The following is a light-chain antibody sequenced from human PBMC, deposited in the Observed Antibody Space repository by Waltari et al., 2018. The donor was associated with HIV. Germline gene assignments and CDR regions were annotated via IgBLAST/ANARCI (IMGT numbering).Light chain of an antibody. CDR1: SSDGGGYNY. J-gene: IGLJ2*01. V-gene: IGLV2-14*01. CDR3: SSYRSSSTLDVV. Sequence: QSALTQPASVSGSPGQSIHISRTGTSSDGGGYNYVYWFQHHPGKAPKRMISEVSNRPSGVSNRFSGSKSGNTASLTISGLQAEDEADYYCSSYRSSSTLDVVFGGGTKLTVL. CDR2: EVS.